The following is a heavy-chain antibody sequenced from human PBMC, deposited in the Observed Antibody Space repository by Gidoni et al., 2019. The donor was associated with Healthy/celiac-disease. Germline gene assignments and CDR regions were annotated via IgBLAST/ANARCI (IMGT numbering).Heavy chain of an antibody. CDR1: GGSISRGSYY. CDR3: ARDGGDYVGY. V-gene: IGHV4-61*02. Sequence: QVQLQESGPGLVKPSQTLSLTCTVSGGSISRGSYYWSWIRQPAGKGLEWIGRIYTSGSTNYNPSLKSRVTMSVDTSKNQFSLKLSSVTAADTAVYYCARDGGDYVGYWGQGTLVTVSS. CDR2: IYTSGST. J-gene: IGHJ4*02. D-gene: IGHD2-21*01.